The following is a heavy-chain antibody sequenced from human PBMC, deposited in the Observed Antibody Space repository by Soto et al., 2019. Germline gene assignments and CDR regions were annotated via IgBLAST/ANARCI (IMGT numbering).Heavy chain of an antibody. CDR1: GYTFTSYA. Sequence: QVQLVQSGAEVKKPGASVKVSCKASGYTFTSYAMHWVRQAHGQRREWMGWINAGNGNTKYSQKFQGRVTITRDTSASTAYMELSSLRSEDTAVYYCARVYYDSSGYYPEKRYYFDYWGQGTLVTVSS. V-gene: IGHV1-3*01. D-gene: IGHD3-22*01. CDR3: ARVYYDSSGYYPEKRYYFDY. J-gene: IGHJ4*02. CDR2: INAGNGNT.